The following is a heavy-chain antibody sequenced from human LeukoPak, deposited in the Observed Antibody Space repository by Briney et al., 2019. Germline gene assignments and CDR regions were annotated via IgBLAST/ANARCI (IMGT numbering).Heavy chain of an antibody. CDR1: GFTFDDYA. Sequence: PGRSLRLSYAASGFTFDDYAMHWVRQAPGKGLEWVSGISWNSGSIGYADSVKGRFTISRDNAKNSLYLQMNSLRAEDMALYYCAKGGQYSSGWDYYFDYWGQGTLVTVSS. CDR3: AKGGQYSSGWDYYFDY. CDR2: ISWNSGSI. V-gene: IGHV3-9*03. D-gene: IGHD6-19*01. J-gene: IGHJ4*02.